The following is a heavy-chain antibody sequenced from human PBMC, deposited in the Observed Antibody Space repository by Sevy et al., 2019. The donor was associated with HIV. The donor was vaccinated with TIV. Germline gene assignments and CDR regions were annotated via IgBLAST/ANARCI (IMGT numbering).Heavy chain of an antibody. D-gene: IGHD6-25*01. CDR1: GFIFSTYW. CDR2: INQDGSED. J-gene: IGHJ3*02. CDR3: ARDRAAAHFDI. Sequence: GGSLRLSCAASGFIFSTYWMSWVRQAPGKGLEWVANINQDGSEDYYVDSVKGRFIISRDNAKKSLYLQMNSLRGEDTAVYYCARDRAAAHFDIWGQGTMVTVSS. V-gene: IGHV3-7*01.